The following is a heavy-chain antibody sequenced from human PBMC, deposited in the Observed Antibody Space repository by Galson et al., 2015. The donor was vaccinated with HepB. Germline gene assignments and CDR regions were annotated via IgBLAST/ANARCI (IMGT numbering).Heavy chain of an antibody. V-gene: IGHV1-18*04. Sequence: SVKVSCKASGYTFTSYGISWVRQAPGQGLEWMGWISAYNGNTNYAQKLQGRVTMTTDTSTSTAYMELRSLRSDDTAVYYCARDRYSSGPDAFDIWGQGTMVTVPS. CDR3: ARDRYSSGPDAFDI. CDR1: GYTFTSYG. J-gene: IGHJ3*02. CDR2: ISAYNGNT. D-gene: IGHD6-25*01.